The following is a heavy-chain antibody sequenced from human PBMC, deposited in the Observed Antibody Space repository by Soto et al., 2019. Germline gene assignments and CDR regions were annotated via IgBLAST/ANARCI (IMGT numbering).Heavy chain of an antibody. Sequence: PSQTLSLTCAISGDSFSSNSAAWNWIRQSPSRGLEWLGRTYYRSKWYNDYAVAVKSRITINPDASKNQFSLQLNSVTREDTAVYYCARGGIAAAGTPFDPWGQGTLVTVSS. J-gene: IGHJ5*02. CDR3: ARGGIAAAGTPFDP. CDR2: TYYRSKWYN. D-gene: IGHD6-13*01. V-gene: IGHV6-1*01. CDR1: GDSFSSNSAA.